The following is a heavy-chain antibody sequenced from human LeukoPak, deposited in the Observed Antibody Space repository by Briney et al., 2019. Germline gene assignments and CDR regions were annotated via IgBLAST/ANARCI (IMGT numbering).Heavy chain of an antibody. D-gene: IGHD3-22*01. V-gene: IGHV4-39*01. CDR2: IYYSGST. Sequence: SETLSLTCSVSGGSISSSNYYWGWIRQPPGKGLEWIGIIYYSGSTSYNPSLKSRVTISIDTSKNQFYLKLTSVTAADTAVYYCAGPLLTYYSDSSAYSWGQGTLVTVSS. CDR1: GGSISSSNYY. J-gene: IGHJ4*02. CDR3: AGPLLTYYSDSSAYS.